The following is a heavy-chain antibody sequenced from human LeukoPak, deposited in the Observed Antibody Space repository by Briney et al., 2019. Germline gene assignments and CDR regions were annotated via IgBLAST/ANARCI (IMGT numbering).Heavy chain of an antibody. J-gene: IGHJ1*01. Sequence: AGSLRLSCAAAGLTFDSYDMYWVRQSPGKGPEWVSYIRASGISIKYADSVKGRFTISRDNAKNLVYLQMDSLRAEDTAVYYCVPPAAGLHRTISTEYFQHWGQGTAVIVSS. D-gene: IGHD6-13*01. CDR1: GLTFDSYD. V-gene: IGHV3-48*03. CDR3: VPPAAGLHRTISTEYFQH. CDR2: IRASGISI.